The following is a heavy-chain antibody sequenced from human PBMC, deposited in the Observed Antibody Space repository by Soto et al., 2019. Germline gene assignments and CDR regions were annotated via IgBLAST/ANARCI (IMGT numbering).Heavy chain of an antibody. J-gene: IGHJ4*02. CDR1: GFTFSSYA. Sequence: QLGGSLRLSCSASGFTFSSYAMSWVRQAPGKGLEWVSAISGSGGSTYYADSVKGRFTTSRDNSKNTLYLQMNSLRAEDTAVYYCAKDDIRLGRPTARRNVVPDPSYFDYWGQGTLVTVSS. V-gene: IGHV3-23*01. D-gene: IGHD2-2*01. CDR2: ISGSGGST. CDR3: AKDDIRLGRPTARRNVVPDPSYFDY.